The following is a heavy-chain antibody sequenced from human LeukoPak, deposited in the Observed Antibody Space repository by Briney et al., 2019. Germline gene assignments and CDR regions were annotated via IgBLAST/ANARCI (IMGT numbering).Heavy chain of an antibody. CDR3: ARVSQGHSVRGVISDWFDP. Sequence: ASVKVSCKASGYTFTSYGISWVRQAPGQGLEWMGWISAYNGNTNYAQKLQGRVTMTTDTSTSTAYMELRSLRSDDTAVYYCARVSQGHSVRGVISDWFDPWGQGTLVTVSS. D-gene: IGHD3-10*01. V-gene: IGHV1-18*01. J-gene: IGHJ5*02. CDR2: ISAYNGNT. CDR1: GYTFTSYG.